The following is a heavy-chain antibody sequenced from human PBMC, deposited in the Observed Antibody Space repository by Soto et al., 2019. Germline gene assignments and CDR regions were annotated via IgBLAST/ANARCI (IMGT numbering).Heavy chain of an antibody. CDR3: ASLSRFALDY. D-gene: IGHD3-10*01. Sequence: PGGSLRRSCVASGFTFSSYTMNWVRQAPGKGLEWVSSISSSSSYIYYTDSVKGRFTISRDNAKNSLYLQMNSLRAEDTAVYYCASLSRFALDYWGQGTLVTVSS. J-gene: IGHJ4*01. V-gene: IGHV3-21*01. CDR1: GFTFSSYT. CDR2: ISSSSSYI.